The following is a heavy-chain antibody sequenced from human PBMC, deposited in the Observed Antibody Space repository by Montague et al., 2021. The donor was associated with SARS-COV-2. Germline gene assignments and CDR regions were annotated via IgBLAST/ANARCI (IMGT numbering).Heavy chain of an antibody. J-gene: IGHJ5*02. Sequence: TLSLTCTVSIRSISSGSYYWSWIRQPAGKGLEWIGRIYTSGGTNYNPSLKSRVTISVDTSKNQFSLKLSSVTAADTAVYYCARDGYSSGWNGLHWFDPWGQGTLVTVSS. V-gene: IGHV4-61*02. CDR1: IRSISSGSYY. CDR2: IYTSGGT. D-gene: IGHD6-25*01. CDR3: ARDGYSSGWNGLHWFDP.